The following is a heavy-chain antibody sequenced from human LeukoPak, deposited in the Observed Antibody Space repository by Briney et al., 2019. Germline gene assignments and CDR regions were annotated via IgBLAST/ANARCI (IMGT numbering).Heavy chain of an antibody. CDR2: ISWNSGSI. CDR3: AKGLYSNLLGFDY. V-gene: IGHV3-9*03. CDR1: GFTFDDYA. D-gene: IGHD4-11*01. J-gene: IGHJ4*02. Sequence: QPGRSLRLSCAASGFTFDDYAMYWVRQAPGKGLEWVSGISWNSGSIGYADSEKGRFTISRDNAKNSLYLQMNSLRAEDMALYYCAKGLYSNLLGFDYCGQGTLVTVSS.